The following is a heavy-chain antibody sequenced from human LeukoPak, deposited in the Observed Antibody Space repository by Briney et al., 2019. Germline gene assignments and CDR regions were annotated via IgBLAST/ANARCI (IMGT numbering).Heavy chain of an antibody. CDR1: GFTFSSYA. V-gene: IGHV3-23*01. CDR3: AKWGDYDVLTGYYVSDY. J-gene: IGHJ4*02. Sequence: GGSLRLSCAASGFTFSSYAMSWVRQAPGKGLEWVSAISGSGGSTYYADSVKGRFTISRGNSKNTLYLQMNSLRAEDTAVYYCAKWGDYDVLTGYYVSDYWGQGTLVTVSS. D-gene: IGHD3-9*01. CDR2: ISGSGGST.